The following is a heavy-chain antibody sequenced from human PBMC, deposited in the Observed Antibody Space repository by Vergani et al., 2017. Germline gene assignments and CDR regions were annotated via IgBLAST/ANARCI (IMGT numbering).Heavy chain of an antibody. J-gene: IGHJ5*02. Sequence: QLQLQESGPGLVKPSATLSLTCSVSGASIRSSNYYWGWIRQPPGKGLEWIASIYYSGSTYYTPSLKSRVTISVDTSKNQFSLKLTSVTAADTAVYFCAINSTVEWLVKLGWIVPWGQGILVPVSS. D-gene: IGHD6-19*01. CDR2: IYYSGST. V-gene: IGHV4-39*01. CDR1: GASIRSSNYY. CDR3: AINSTVEWLVKLGWIVP.